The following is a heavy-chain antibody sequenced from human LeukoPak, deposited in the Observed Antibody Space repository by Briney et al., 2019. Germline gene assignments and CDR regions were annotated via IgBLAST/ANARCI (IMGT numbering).Heavy chain of an antibody. V-gene: IGHV3-11*04. Sequence: GGSLRLSCAASGFTFSDYYMSWIRQAPGKGLEWVSYISSSGSTIYYADSVKGRFTISRDNAKNSLYLQMNSLRAEDTAVYYCAKNLMVYYYYYMDVWGKGTTVTVSS. J-gene: IGHJ6*03. CDR3: AKNLMVYYYYYMDV. CDR2: ISSSGSTI. CDR1: GFTFSDYY. D-gene: IGHD3-10*01.